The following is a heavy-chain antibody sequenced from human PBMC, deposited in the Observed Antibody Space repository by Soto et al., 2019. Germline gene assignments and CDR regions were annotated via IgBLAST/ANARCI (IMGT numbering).Heavy chain of an antibody. V-gene: IGHV3-23*01. Sequence: GVLRLSCAASGFTFSSYAMSWVRQAPGNGLEWVSAISGSGGSTYYADSVKGRFTISRDNSKNTLYLQMNSLRAEDTAVYYCAKDSPSSSWPTYYYYGMDVWGQGSTVTVSS. CDR2: ISGSGGST. D-gene: IGHD6-13*01. CDR3: AKDSPSSSWPTYYYYGMDV. CDR1: GFTFSSYA. J-gene: IGHJ6*02.